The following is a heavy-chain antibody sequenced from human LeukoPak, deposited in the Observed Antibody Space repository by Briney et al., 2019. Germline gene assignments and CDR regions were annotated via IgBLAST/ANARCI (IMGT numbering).Heavy chain of an antibody. Sequence: ASVKVSCKASGYTFTSYYMHWVRQAPGQGLEWMGIINPSGGSTSYAQKFQGRATMTRDTSTSTVYMELSSLRSEDTAVYYCARAFYGAPSGIWGQGTLVTVSS. CDR2: INPSGGST. V-gene: IGHV1-46*01. D-gene: IGHD4-17*01. CDR3: ARAFYGAPSGI. CDR1: GYTFTSYY. J-gene: IGHJ4*02.